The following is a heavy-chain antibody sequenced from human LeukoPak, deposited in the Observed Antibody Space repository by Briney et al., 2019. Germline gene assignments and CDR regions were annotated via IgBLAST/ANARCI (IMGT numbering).Heavy chain of an antibody. Sequence: PGGSLRLSCAASGFTFSTYAMNWVRQAPGEGLKWVSCITGDSAYIYYADSVRGRFTISRDNAKNSPYLQMNSLRAEDTAVYYCARYGVSSSTSYIDIWGQGTLVTVSS. D-gene: IGHD2-2*01. CDR3: ARYGVSSSTSYIDI. J-gene: IGHJ4*02. V-gene: IGHV3-21*01. CDR2: ITGDSAYI. CDR1: GFTFSTYA.